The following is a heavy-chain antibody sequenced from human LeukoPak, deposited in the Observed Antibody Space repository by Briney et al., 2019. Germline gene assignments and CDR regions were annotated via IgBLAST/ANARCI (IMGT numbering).Heavy chain of an antibody. CDR3: ASHLPYYDFWSGDLDYYYGMDV. D-gene: IGHD3-3*01. Sequence: ASVKVSCKASGYTFTSYGISWVRQAPGQGLEWMGWISAYNGNTNYAQKLQGRVTMTTDTSTSTAYMELRSLRSGDTAVYYCASHLPYYDFWSGDLDYYYGMDVWGQGTTVTVSS. CDR2: ISAYNGNT. CDR1: GYTFTSYG. J-gene: IGHJ6*02. V-gene: IGHV1-18*01.